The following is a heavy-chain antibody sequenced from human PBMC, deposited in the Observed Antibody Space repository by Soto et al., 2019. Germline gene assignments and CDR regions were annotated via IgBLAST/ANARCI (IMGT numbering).Heavy chain of an antibody. V-gene: IGHV1-69*01. CDR1: GGTFSSSA. CDR2: IIPIFGTA. CDR3: ARFLPYEGYFDY. Sequence: QVQLVQSGAEVKKPGSSVKVSCKASGGTFSSSAISWVRQAPGQGLEWMGGIIPIFGTANYAQKFQGRVTITADESTSPAYMELSSLRSEDTAVYYCARFLPYEGYFDYWGQGTLVTVSS. J-gene: IGHJ4*02. D-gene: IGHD5-12*01.